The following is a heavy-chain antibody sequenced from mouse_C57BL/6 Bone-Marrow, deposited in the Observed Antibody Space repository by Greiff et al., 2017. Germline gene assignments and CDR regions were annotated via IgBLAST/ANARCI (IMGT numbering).Heavy chain of an antibody. CDR2: IYPGDGDT. Sequence: QVQLQQSGPELVKPGASVKISCKASGYAFSSSWMNWVKQRPGKGLEWIGRIYPGDGDTNYNGKFKGKATLTADKSSSTAYMQLSSLTSEDSAVYFCARYPYYYGSSCLYFDYWGQGTTLTVSS. J-gene: IGHJ2*01. CDR3: ARYPYYYGSSCLYFDY. V-gene: IGHV1-82*01. D-gene: IGHD1-1*01. CDR1: GYAFSSSW.